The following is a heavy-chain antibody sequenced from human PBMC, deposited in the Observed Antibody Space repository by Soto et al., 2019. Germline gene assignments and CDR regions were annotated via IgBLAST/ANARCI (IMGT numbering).Heavy chain of an antibody. J-gene: IGHJ4*02. D-gene: IGHD6-13*01. CDR3: ARVGIEQQLVFDY. Sequence: SETLSLTCTVSGGSISSYYWSWIRQPPGKGLEWIGYIYYSGSTNYNPSLKSRVTISVDTSKNQFSLKLSSVTAADTAVYYCARVGIEQQLVFDYWGQGTLVTVSS. CDR2: IYYSGST. V-gene: IGHV4-59*01. CDR1: GGSISSYY.